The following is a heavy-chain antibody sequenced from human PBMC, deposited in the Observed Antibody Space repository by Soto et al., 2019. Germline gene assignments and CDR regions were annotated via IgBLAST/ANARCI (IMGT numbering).Heavy chain of an antibody. D-gene: IGHD6-13*01. J-gene: IGHJ4*02. CDR2: IIPVFNTT. V-gene: IGHV1-69*13. Sequence: ASVKVSCKASGGTLSSYAISWVRQAPGQGLAWMGGIIPVFNTTKSSQNFQDRVTITADEPTSTVYMELSSLRSEDTAVYYCASGTGYTSSWSCNYWGQGTLVTVSS. CDR1: GGTLSSYA. CDR3: ASGTGYTSSWSCNY.